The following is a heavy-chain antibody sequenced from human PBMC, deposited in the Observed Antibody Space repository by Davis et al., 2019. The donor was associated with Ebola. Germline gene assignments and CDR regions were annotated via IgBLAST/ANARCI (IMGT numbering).Heavy chain of an antibody. J-gene: IGHJ3*02. CDR3: TRSRQITMIVVVIPEAFDI. V-gene: IGHV3-7*01. CDR1: GFNFGDDW. Sequence: PGGSLRLSCAASGFNFGDDWMSWVRQVPGRRPEWVASIKQDGSEKYYVDSVKGRFAISRDNAKKSFHLQMNNLRGEDTAMYYCTRSRQITMIVVVIPEAFDIWGQGTMVTVSS. D-gene: IGHD3-22*01. CDR2: IKQDGSEK.